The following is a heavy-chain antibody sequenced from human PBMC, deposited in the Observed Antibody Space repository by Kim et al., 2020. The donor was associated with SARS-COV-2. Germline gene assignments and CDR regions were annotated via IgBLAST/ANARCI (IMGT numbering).Heavy chain of an antibody. CDR3: ARGGGSYDYYYYGMDV. Sequence: GGSLRLSCAASGFTFSSYSMNWVRQAPGKGLEWVSYISSSSSTIYYADSVKGRFTISRDNAKNSLYLQMNSLRDEDTAVYYCARGGGSYDYYYYGMDVWGQGTTVTVSS. V-gene: IGHV3-48*02. J-gene: IGHJ6*02. CDR1: GFTFSSYS. CDR2: ISSSSSTI. D-gene: IGHD3-16*01.